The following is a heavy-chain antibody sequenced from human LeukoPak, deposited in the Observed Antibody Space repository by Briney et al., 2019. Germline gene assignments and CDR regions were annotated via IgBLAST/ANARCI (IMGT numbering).Heavy chain of an antibody. CDR1: GGSISSYY. J-gene: IGHJ4*02. CDR3: ARGCRYYYDSSGYYYDY. Sequence: SETLSLTCTVSGGSISSYYWSWIRQPPGKGLEWIGYIYYSGSTNYNPSLKSRVTISVDTSKNQFSLKLSSVTAADTAVYYCARGCRYYYDSSGYYYDYWGQGTLVTVSS. D-gene: IGHD3-22*01. V-gene: IGHV4-59*12. CDR2: IYYSGST.